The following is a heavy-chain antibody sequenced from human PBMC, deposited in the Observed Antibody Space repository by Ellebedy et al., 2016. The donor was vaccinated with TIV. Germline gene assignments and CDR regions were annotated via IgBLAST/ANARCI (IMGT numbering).Heavy chain of an antibody. Sequence: GESLKISCAASGFPFSSYAMSWVRQAPGKGLEWVSTISSAGSRTYYADSVEGRFIIFRDNSKKTLYLQMNSLRAEDTAVYYCAKGRGVGSDTSAPRYYFDYWGLGTLVTVSS. D-gene: IGHD3-22*01. CDR3: AKGRGVGSDTSAPRYYFDY. J-gene: IGHJ4*02. CDR2: ISSAGSRT. CDR1: GFPFSSYA. V-gene: IGHV3-23*01.